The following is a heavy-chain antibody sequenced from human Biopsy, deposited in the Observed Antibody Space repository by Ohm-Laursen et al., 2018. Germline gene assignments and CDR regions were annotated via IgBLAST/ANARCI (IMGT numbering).Heavy chain of an antibody. J-gene: IGHJ4*02. D-gene: IGHD3-10*01. CDR2: LFTSGTT. CDR1: GDSISIYY. Sequence: SDTLSLTCNVSGDSISIYYWSWIRQPAGKGLEWIGRLFTSGTTNYSPSLNNRVTMSVDTSKNQFSLRLTSVTAADTAVYYCVRGGSGSFPFDYWGPGTLVTVSS. V-gene: IGHV4-4*07. CDR3: VRGGSGSFPFDY.